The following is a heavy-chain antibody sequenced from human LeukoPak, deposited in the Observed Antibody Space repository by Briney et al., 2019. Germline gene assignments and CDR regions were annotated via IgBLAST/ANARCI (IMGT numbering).Heavy chain of an antibody. V-gene: IGHV4-34*01. J-gene: IGHJ5*02. D-gene: IGHD2-15*01. CDR3: ARDRDIVVDRGWFDL. CDR1: GGSFSTYY. Sequence: SETLSLTCAVYGGSFSTYYWSWIRQPPGKGLEWIGEINHSGSTNYNPSLKSRVTISVDTSKNQFSLKLSSVTAADTAGYYCARDRDIVVDRGWFDLWGQGTLVTVSS. CDR2: INHSGST.